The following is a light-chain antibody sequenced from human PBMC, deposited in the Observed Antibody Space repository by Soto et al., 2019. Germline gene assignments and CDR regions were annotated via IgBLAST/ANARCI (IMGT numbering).Light chain of an antibody. CDR3: QQSYIPPQLT. Sequence: DNQMTQSPSSLSASVGDRVTITCRASQSIRYYLNWYQQKPGKAPKLLFYAASSLQSWVPSRFSGSGSATDFTLAISSLQPEDFATYYCQQSYIPPQLTFGQGTKLEIK. CDR2: AAS. J-gene: IGKJ2*01. V-gene: IGKV1-39*01. CDR1: QSIRYY.